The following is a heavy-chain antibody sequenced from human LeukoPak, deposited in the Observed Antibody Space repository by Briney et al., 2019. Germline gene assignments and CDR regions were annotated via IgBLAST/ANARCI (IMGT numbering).Heavy chain of an antibody. J-gene: IGHJ4*02. D-gene: IGHD1-26*01. CDR1: GFTFSSYA. V-gene: IGHV3-23*01. CDR3: ARQRGIVELDY. Sequence: GGSLRLSCAASGFTFSSYAMNWVRQAPGKGLEWVSAISGSGGGSTYYADSVKGRFTISRDNSKNTLFLQMNSLRAEDTAVYYCARQRGIVELDYWGQGTLVTVSS. CDR2: ISGSGGGST.